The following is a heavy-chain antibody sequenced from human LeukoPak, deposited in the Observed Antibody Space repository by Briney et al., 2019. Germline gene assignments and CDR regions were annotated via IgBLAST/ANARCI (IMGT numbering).Heavy chain of an antibody. J-gene: IGHJ3*02. CDR2: VGGNGADT. Sequence: GGSLRLSCSASGFTFSRFAMNWVRQTPGKGLEWASHVGGNGADTYYADSVKGRFTVSRDNSKNSLYLQMNSLRAEDTAVYYCAKDSVAYNQVFDAFDIWGQGTKVTVSS. CDR1: GFTFSRFA. V-gene: IGHV3-23*01. D-gene: IGHD1-1*01. CDR3: AKDSVAYNQVFDAFDI.